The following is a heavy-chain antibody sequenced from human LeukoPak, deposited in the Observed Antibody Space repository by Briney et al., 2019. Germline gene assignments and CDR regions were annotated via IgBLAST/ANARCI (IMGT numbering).Heavy chain of an antibody. Sequence: SETLSLTCAVYGGSFSGYYWSWIRQPPGKGLEWIGEINHSGSTNYNPSLKSRVTISVDTSKNQFSLKLSSVTAADTAVYYCARLRRIFSRGFDYWGQGTLVTVSS. CDR1: GGSFSGYY. CDR3: ARLRRIFSRGFDY. D-gene: IGHD1-14*01. J-gene: IGHJ4*02. V-gene: IGHV4-34*01. CDR2: INHSGST.